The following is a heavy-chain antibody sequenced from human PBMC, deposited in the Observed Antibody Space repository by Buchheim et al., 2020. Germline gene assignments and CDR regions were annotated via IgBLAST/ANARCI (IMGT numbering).Heavy chain of an antibody. V-gene: IGHV3-30*18. CDR2: ISYDGSNK. Sequence: QVQLVESGGGVVQPGRSLRLSCAASGFTFSSYGMHWVRQAPGKGLEWVAVISYDGSNKYYADSVKGRFTISRDNSKNTLYLQMNSLRAEDTAVYYCAKDAQEYCSSTSCYSDYYGMDVWGQGTT. CDR1: GFTFSSYG. D-gene: IGHD2-2*01. CDR3: AKDAQEYCSSTSCYSDYYGMDV. J-gene: IGHJ6*02.